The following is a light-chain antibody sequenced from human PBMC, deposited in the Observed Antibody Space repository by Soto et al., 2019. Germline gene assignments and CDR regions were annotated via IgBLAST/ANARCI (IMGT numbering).Light chain of an antibody. J-gene: IGKJ1*01. CDR1: QTISSW. Sequence: DIQMTQSPSTLSGSVGDRVTITCRASQTISSWLALYHQKPGKAPKLLIYKASTLKSGVPSRFSGSVSGTEFTLTISSLQPDDFATYYCQHYNSYSEAFGQGTKVDIK. CDR3: QHYNSYSEA. V-gene: IGKV1-5*03. CDR2: KAS.